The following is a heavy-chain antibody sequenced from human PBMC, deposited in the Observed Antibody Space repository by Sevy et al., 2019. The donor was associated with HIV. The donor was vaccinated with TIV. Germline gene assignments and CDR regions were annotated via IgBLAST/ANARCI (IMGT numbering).Heavy chain of an antibody. CDR2: INHSGST. Sequence: SETLSLTCAVYGGSFSGYYWSWIRQPPGKGLEWIGEINHSGSTNYNPSLKSRVTISVDTSKNQFSLKLSSVTAADTAVYYCARAGQTMIRPYYFDYWCQGTLVTVSS. CDR1: GGSFSGYY. CDR3: ARAGQTMIRPYYFDY. D-gene: IGHD3-22*01. J-gene: IGHJ4*02. V-gene: IGHV4-34*01.